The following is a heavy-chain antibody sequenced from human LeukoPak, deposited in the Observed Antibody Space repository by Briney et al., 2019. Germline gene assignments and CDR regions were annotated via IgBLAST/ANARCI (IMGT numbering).Heavy chain of an antibody. D-gene: IGHD3-10*01. CDR1: GGSISSNSYY. V-gene: IGHV4-39*01. Sequence: SETLSLTCTVSGGSISSNSYYWGWIRQPPGKGLEWIGSIHYSGTTYYNPSLKSRVIISVDTSKNQFSLKLSSVTAADTAMYYCARLGLWFRFFDPWGQGTLVTASS. J-gene: IGHJ5*02. CDR3: ARLGLWFRFFDP. CDR2: IHYSGTT.